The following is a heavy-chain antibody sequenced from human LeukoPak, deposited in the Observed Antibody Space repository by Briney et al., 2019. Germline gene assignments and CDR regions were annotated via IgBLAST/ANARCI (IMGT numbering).Heavy chain of an antibody. J-gene: IGHJ4*02. CDR3: AKRSEDTSVVGFFDF. CDR1: GFTFSTYA. CDR2: IRGSGGTT. D-gene: IGHD5-18*01. V-gene: IGHV3-23*01. Sequence: GGSLRLSCAASGFTFSTYAMNWVRQSPGKGLEWVSGIRGSGGTTYYADSVKGRFTISRDNSKNTLYLQMNSLRAEDTALYYCAKRSEDTSVVGFFDFWGQGTLVTVS.